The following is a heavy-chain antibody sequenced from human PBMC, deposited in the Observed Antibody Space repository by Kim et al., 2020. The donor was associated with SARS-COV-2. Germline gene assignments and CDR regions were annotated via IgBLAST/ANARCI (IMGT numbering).Heavy chain of an antibody. J-gene: IGHJ4*02. CDR2: INHSGST. CDR1: GGSFSGYY. D-gene: IGHD5-18*01. CDR3: ARRRMIRGSYGYRPFDY. V-gene: IGHV4-34*01. Sequence: SETLSLTCAVYGGSFSGYYWSWIRQPPGKGLEWIGEINHSGSTNYNPSLKSRVTISVDTSKNQFSLKLSSVTAADTAVYYCARRRMIRGSYGYRPFDYWGQGTLVTVSS.